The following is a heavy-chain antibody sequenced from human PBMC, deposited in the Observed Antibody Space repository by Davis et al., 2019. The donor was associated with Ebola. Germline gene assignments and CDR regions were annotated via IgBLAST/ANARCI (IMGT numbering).Heavy chain of an antibody. CDR3: ARDTGSSWYGGMSYYYYGMDV. Sequence: PSETLSLTCTVSGGSISSSSYYWGWIRQAPGKGLEWVSYISSSGSTIYYADSVKGRFTISRDNAKNSLYLQMNSLRAEDTAVYYCARDTGSSWYGGMSYYYYGMDVWGQGTTVTVSS. J-gene: IGHJ6*02. CDR1: GGSISSSSYY. CDR2: ISSSGSTI. D-gene: IGHD6-13*01. V-gene: IGHV3-11*01.